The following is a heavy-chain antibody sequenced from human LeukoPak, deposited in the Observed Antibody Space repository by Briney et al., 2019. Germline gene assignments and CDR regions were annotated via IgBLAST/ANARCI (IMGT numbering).Heavy chain of an antibody. Sequence: GGSLRLSCAASGFAFSSYEMNWVRQAPGKGLEWVSYISSSGSTIYYADSVKGRFTTSRDNAKNSLYLQMNSLRAEDTAVYYCARLRDGYNSGWGQGTLVTVSS. CDR1: GFAFSSYE. V-gene: IGHV3-48*03. J-gene: IGHJ4*02. CDR2: ISSSGSTI. CDR3: ARLRDGYNSG. D-gene: IGHD5-24*01.